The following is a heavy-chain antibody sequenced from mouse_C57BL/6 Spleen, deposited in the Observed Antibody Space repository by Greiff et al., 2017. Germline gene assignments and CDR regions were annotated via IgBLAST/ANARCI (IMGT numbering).Heavy chain of an antibody. CDR3: ASGTTVSYFDY. CDR2: INPYNGGT. CDR1: GYTFTDYY. Sequence: VQLQQSGPVLVKPGASVKMSCKASGYTFTDYYMNWVKQSHGKSLEWIGVINPYNGGTSYNQKFKGKATLTVDKSSSTAYMELNSLTSEDSAVYYCASGTTVSYFDYWGQGTTLTVSS. J-gene: IGHJ2*01. D-gene: IGHD1-1*01. V-gene: IGHV1-19*01.